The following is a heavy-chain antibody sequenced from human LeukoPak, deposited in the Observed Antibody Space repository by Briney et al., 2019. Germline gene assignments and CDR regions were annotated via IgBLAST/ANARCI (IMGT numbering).Heavy chain of an antibody. CDR1: GFTFSSYE. CDR3: AREGRDIVVVPYYYGMDV. J-gene: IGHJ6*04. CDR2: ISSSGSTI. Sequence: PGGSLRLSCAASGFTFSSYEMNWVRQAPGKGLEXXXXISSSGSTIYYADSVKGRFTISRDNAKNSLYLQMNSLRAEDTAVYYCAREGRDIVVVPYYYGMDVWGKGTTVTVSS. V-gene: IGHV3-48*03. D-gene: IGHD2-2*01.